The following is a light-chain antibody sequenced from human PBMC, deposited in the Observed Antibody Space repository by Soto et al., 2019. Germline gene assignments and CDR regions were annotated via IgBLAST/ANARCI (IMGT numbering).Light chain of an antibody. CDR2: DAS. CDR1: QTISDY. V-gene: IGKV1-39*02. Sequence: TITFRASQTISDYLNWYQHKPGKAPKLLIYDASSLESGVPPRFTGGGSGTDFTLSISSLQSEDFAVYYCQQYNKWPSITFGQGTRLEIK. CDR3: QQYNKWPSIT. J-gene: IGKJ5*01.